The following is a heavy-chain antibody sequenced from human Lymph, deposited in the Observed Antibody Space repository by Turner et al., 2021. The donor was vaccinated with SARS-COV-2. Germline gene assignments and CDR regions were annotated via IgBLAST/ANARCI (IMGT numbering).Heavy chain of an antibody. CDR1: GYSFTSFC. D-gene: IGHD1-26*01. CDR3: ATSHSASYLGPFDY. Sequence: DVQLAQSGAEVKKPGESLKLSCKASGYSFTSFCIGWVRQLPGKGMEWMGIIYPSDSNTSYSPSFQGKVTISAEKSTSTAYLQLSSLKASDTATYYCATSHSASYLGPFDYWGQGTLVTVTS. CDR2: IYPSDSNT. J-gene: IGHJ4*02. V-gene: IGHV5-51*03.